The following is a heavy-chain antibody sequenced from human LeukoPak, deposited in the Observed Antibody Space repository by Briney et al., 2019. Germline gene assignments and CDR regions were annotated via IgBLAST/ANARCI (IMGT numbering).Heavy chain of an antibody. D-gene: IGHD3-22*01. J-gene: IGHJ4*02. CDR3: ARARGYYYDSSAGAADY. V-gene: IGHV1-18*01. CDR1: GYTFTSYG. CDR2: ISAYNGNT. Sequence: ASVKVSFKASGYTFTSYGISWVRQAPGQGLEWMGWISAYNGNTNYTQKLQGRVTMTTDTSTSTAYMELRSLRSDDTAVYYCARARGYYYDSSAGAADYWGQGTLVTVSS.